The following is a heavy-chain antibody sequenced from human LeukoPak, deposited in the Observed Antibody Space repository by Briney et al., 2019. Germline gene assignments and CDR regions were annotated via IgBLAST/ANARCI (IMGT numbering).Heavy chain of an antibody. CDR3: ATDLVVGYSSSSRYDY. Sequence: ASVKVSCKASGYTFTSYGISWVRQAPGQGLEWMGWISAYNGNTNYAQKLQGRVTMTTDTSTSTAYMELRSLRSEDTAVYYCATDLVVGYSSSSRYDYWGQGTLVTVSS. J-gene: IGHJ4*02. D-gene: IGHD6-6*01. V-gene: IGHV1-18*01. CDR1: GYTFTSYG. CDR2: ISAYNGNT.